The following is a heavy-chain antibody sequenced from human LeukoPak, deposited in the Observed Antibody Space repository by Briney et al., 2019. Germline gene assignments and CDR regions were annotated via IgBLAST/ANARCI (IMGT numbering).Heavy chain of an antibody. J-gene: IGHJ4*02. CDR2: VYTSGST. D-gene: IGHD6-19*01. CDR3: ARLQWLSTPFFDY. V-gene: IGHV4-61*02. CDR1: GASISSGSYY. Sequence: SETLSLTCTVSGASISSGSYYWSWIRQPAVKGLEWIGRVYTSGSTNYNPSLKSRVNISLDTPKNQFSLKLISVTAADTAVYFCARLQWLSTPFFDYWGQGTLVTVSS.